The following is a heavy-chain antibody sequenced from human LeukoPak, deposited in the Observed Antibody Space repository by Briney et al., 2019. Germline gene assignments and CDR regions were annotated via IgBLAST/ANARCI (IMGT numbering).Heavy chain of an antibody. D-gene: IGHD2-21*02. CDR2: IYSGGST. Sequence: GGSLRLSCAASGFTVSSNYMRWVRQAPGKGLEWVSVIYSGGSTYYADSVKGRFTISRDNSKNTLYLQMNSLRAEDTAVYYCARDLVAYCGGDCPRYYYYYYGMDVWGQGTTVTVSS. V-gene: IGHV3-66*01. J-gene: IGHJ6*02. CDR1: GFTVSSNY. CDR3: ARDLVAYCGGDCPRYYYYYYGMDV.